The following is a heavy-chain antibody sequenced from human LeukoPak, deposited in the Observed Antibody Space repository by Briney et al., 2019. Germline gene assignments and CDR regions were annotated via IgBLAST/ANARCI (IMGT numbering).Heavy chain of an antibody. CDR1: GFTFSAYS. CDR2: ISGSSIYI. V-gene: IGHV3-21*01. D-gene: IGHD3-22*01. J-gene: IGHJ4*02. Sequence: LGGSLRLSCATSGFTFSAYSMNWVRQAPGKGLEWVSSISGSSIYINYADSVKGRFTISSDNAKNSLYLQMNSLRAEDTAVYYCARALYDSSGYYFDYWGQGTLVTVSS. CDR3: ARALYDSSGYYFDY.